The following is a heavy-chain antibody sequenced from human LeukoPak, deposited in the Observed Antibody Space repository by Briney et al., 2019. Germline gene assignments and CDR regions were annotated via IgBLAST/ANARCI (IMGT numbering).Heavy chain of an antibody. CDR2: INHSGST. Sequence: SETLSLTCAVYGGSFSGYYWSWIRQPPGKGLEWIGEINHSGSTNHNPSLKSRVTISVDTSKNQFSLKLNSVTAADTAVYYCARGRTIRWGQGTLVTVSS. D-gene: IGHD5-12*01. V-gene: IGHV4-34*01. CDR3: ARGRTIR. CDR1: GGSFSGYY. J-gene: IGHJ4*02.